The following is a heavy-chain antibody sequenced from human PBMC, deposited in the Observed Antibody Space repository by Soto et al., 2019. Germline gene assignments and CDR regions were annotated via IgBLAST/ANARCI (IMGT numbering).Heavy chain of an antibody. Sequence: SETLSLTCAVYGRSFSGYYWSWIRQPPGKGLEWIGEINHSGSTNYNPSLKSRVTISVDTSKNQFSLKLSSVTAADTAVYYCERGRSVGYYYGMDVWGQGTTVTVSS. J-gene: IGHJ6*02. CDR3: ERGRSVGYYYGMDV. CDR1: GRSFSGYY. V-gene: IGHV4-34*01. CDR2: INHSGST.